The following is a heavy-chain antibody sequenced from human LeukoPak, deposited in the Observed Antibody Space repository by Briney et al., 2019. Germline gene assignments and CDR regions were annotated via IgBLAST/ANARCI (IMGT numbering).Heavy chain of an antibody. CDR1: GGSIRSYY. V-gene: IGHV4-34*01. D-gene: IGHD1-7*01. CDR3: AKERRHWNYGNWFDP. Sequence: SETLSLTCTVSGGSIRSYYWSWIRQTPGKGLEWIGEINQSGSTKYNPSLKSRVTISIDTSKNQFSLKLSSVTAADTAVYYCAKERRHWNYGNWFDPWGQGTLVTVSS. CDR2: INQSGST. J-gene: IGHJ5*02.